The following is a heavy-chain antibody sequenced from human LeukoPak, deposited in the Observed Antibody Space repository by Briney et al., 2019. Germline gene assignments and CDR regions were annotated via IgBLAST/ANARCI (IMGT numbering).Heavy chain of an antibody. CDR3: AKVDGGRYSNFDY. V-gene: IGHV3-23*01. CDR1: GFTFSNSA. J-gene: IGHJ4*02. CDR2: ISGSGGST. Sequence: GGSLRLSCAASGFTFSNSAMSWVRQAPGKGLEWISAISGSGGSTYYADSVKGRFTISRDNSKNTLYLQMNSLRAEDTAVYYCAKVDGGRYSNFDYWGQGTLVTVSS. D-gene: IGHD1-26*01.